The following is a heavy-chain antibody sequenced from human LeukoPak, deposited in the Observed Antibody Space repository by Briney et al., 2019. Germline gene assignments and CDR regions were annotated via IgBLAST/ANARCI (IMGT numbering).Heavy chain of an antibody. Sequence: SETLSLTSIVSGGSIIRSSYYWGWIRQPPGKGLEWIGTIYYSGSTYYNPSLKSRLTISVDTSKSQFSLKLSSVTAAYTAVYSCASQATYNFDFDYRGAVTLVTVSS. CDR2: IYYSGST. CDR3: ASQATYNFDFDY. CDR1: GGSIIRSSYY. J-gene: IGHJ4*02. V-gene: IGHV4-39*01. D-gene: IGHD1-20*01.